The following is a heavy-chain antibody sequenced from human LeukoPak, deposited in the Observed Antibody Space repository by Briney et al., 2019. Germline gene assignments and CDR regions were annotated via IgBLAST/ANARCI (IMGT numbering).Heavy chain of an antibody. Sequence: GGSLRLSCAASGFTFSNYGMHWVRQAPGKGLEWVAVIWFDGSNKYYADSVKGRFTISRDNSKNTVYLQMNSLRAEDTAVYYCARDHTVAAAGFYFDYWGQGTLVTVSS. CDR2: IWFDGSNK. V-gene: IGHV3-33*01. CDR3: ARDHTVAAAGFYFDY. D-gene: IGHD6-13*01. J-gene: IGHJ4*02. CDR1: GFTFSNYG.